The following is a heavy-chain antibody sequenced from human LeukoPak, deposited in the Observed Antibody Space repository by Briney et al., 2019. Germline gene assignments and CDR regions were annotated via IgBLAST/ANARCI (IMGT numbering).Heavy chain of an antibody. J-gene: IGHJ4*02. CDR2: IYPGDSDT. CDR1: GYSFTTYW. V-gene: IGHV5-51*01. CDR3: ARHQTTYSGSYSTLDY. Sequence: GESLKISCKGSGYSFTTYWSGWVRQMPGKGLEWMGIIYPGDSDTRYSPSFQGQVTISADKSISTAYLQWSSLKASDTAMYYCARHQTTYSGSYSTLDYWGQGTLVTVSS. D-gene: IGHD1-26*01.